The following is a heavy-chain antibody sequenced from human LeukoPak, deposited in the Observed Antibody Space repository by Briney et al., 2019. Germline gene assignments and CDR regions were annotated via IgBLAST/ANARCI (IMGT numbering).Heavy chain of an antibody. V-gene: IGHV3-21*01. Sequence: GGSLRLSCAASGFILSSYSMNWVRQAPGKGLEWVSSISSSSSYIYYADSVKGRFTISRDNAKNSLYLQMNSLRAEDTAVYYCARDAGRLITIFGVVIPYYFDYWGQGTLVTVSS. CDR3: ARDAGRLITIFGVVIPYYFDY. CDR2: ISSSSSYI. D-gene: IGHD3-3*01. CDR1: GFILSSYS. J-gene: IGHJ4*02.